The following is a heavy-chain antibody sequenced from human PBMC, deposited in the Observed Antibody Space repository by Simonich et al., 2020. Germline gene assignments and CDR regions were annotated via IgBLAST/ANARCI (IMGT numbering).Heavy chain of an antibody. D-gene: IGHD7-27*01. V-gene: IGHV1-2*02. Sequence: QVQLVQSGAEVKKPGASVKVSCKASGYTFTGYYMHWVRQAPGQGLEGMGWINPNSGGTDYAQKFQGRVTMTRATSISTAYMELGRMRTGDTAVYYSAKGALTRDNYYVDVWGKGTKVTV. CDR1: GYTFTGYY. CDR2: INPNSGGT. CDR3: AKGALTRDNYYVDV. J-gene: IGHJ6*03.